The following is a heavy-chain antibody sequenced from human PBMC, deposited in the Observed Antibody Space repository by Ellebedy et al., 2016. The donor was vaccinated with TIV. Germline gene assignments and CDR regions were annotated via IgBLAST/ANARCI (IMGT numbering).Heavy chain of an antibody. V-gene: IGHV5-51*01. J-gene: IGHJ4*02. Sequence: KVSCKASGYIFTNYWIGWVRQMTGKGLEWMGIIYPGDSDTRYSPSFEGQVTVSADKSITTAYLQWSSLRASDTAIYYCTRRGPGSADYWGQGTLVTVSS. D-gene: IGHD3-16*01. CDR3: TRRGPGSADY. CDR2: IYPGDSDT. CDR1: GYIFTNYW.